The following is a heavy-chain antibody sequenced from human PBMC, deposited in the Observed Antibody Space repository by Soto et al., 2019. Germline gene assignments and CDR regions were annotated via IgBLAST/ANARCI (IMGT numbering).Heavy chain of an antibody. CDR2: ISGSGGST. V-gene: IGHV3-23*01. D-gene: IGHD2-15*01. J-gene: IGHJ6*03. CDR3: AAHDFHGIDCSGGSCYGDYYYYMDV. CDR1: GFTFSSYA. Sequence: GGSLRLSCAASGFTFSSYAMSWVRQAPGKGLEWVSAISGSGGSTYYADSVKGRFTISRDNSKNTLYLQMNSLRAEDTAVYYCAAHDFHGIDCSGGSCYGDYYYYMDVWGKGTTVTVSS.